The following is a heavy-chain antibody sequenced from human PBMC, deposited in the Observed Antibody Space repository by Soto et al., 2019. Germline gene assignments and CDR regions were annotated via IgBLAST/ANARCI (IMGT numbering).Heavy chain of an antibody. J-gene: IGHJ6*02. V-gene: IGHV4-59*01. Sequence: PSETLSLTCTVSGGSISSYYWSWIRQPPGKGLEWIGYIYYSGSTNYNPSLKSRVTISVDTSKNQFSLKLSSVTAADTAVYYCARDRSGTYYYYGMDVWGQGTRVTFSS. D-gene: IGHD1-1*01. CDR1: GGSISSYY. CDR3: ARDRSGTYYYYGMDV. CDR2: IYYSGST.